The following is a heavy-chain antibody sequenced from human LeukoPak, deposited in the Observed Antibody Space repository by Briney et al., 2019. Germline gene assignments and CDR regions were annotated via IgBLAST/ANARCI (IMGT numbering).Heavy chain of an antibody. CDR1: GFTFIDYD. J-gene: IGHJ4*02. Sequence: GGSLRLSCAASGFTFIDYDMHWVRQVIGRGLEWVSAIGIRGDTHYSGSVKGRFTISRENAESSLYLQMNSLRAEDTTVYYCARGGIQVSGIDEFDYWGQGTLVTVSS. V-gene: IGHV3-13*01. D-gene: IGHD6-19*01. CDR2: IGIRGDT. CDR3: ARGGIQVSGIDEFDY.